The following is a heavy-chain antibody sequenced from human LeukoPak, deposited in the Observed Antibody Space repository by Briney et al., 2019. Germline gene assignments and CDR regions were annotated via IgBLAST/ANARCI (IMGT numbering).Heavy chain of an antibody. J-gene: IGHJ4*02. D-gene: IGHD6-19*01. CDR1: GFTISDYW. CDR3: ARSLGWYDY. CDR2: ISSDGCST. V-gene: IGHV3-74*01. Sequence: GGSLTLSCVASGFTISDYWMHWVRQGPGKGLVWVSRISSDGCSTSYADSMKGRFTISRDNAKNTLYLQMSSLRAEDTAVYYCARSLGWYDYWGQGTLVTVSS.